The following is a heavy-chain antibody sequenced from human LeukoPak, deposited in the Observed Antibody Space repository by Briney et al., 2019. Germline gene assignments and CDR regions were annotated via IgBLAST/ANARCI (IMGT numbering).Heavy chain of an antibody. V-gene: IGHV4-61*02. CDR3: ARGSKELSIAAAGLDY. Sequence: PSETLSLTCTVSGGSISSGSYYWSWIRQPAGKGLEWIGRIYTSGSTNYNPSLKSRVTISVDTSKNQFSLKLSSVTAADTAVYYCARGSKELSIAAAGLDYWGQGTLVTVSS. CDR1: GGSISSGSYY. D-gene: IGHD6-13*01. CDR2: IYTSGST. J-gene: IGHJ4*02.